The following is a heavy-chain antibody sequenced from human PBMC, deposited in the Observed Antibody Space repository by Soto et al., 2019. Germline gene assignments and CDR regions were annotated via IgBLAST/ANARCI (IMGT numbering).Heavy chain of an antibody. CDR1: GYTFTSYD. CDR2: MNPNSGNT. D-gene: IGHD4-17*01. V-gene: IGHV1-8*01. CDR3: ARVNTVGGAFDY. Sequence: VASVKVSCKASGYTFTSYDINWVRQATGQGLEWMGWMNPNSGNTGYAQKFQGRVTMTRNTSISTAYMELSSLRSEDTAVYYCARVNTVGGAFDYWGQGTLVTVSS. J-gene: IGHJ4*02.